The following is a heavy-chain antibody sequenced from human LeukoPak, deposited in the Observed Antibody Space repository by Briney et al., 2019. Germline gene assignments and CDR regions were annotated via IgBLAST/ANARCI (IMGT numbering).Heavy chain of an antibody. Sequence: SETLSLTCTVSGGSVSSGSYYRSWIRQPPGKGLEWIGYIYYSGSTNYNPSLKSRVTISVDTSKNQFSLKLSSVTAADTAVYYCASGNVLRYFDWSTSYYYYGMDVWGQGTTVTVSS. J-gene: IGHJ6*02. V-gene: IGHV4-61*01. D-gene: IGHD3-9*01. CDR3: ASGNVLRYFDWSTSYYYYGMDV. CDR2: IYYSGST. CDR1: GGSVSSGSYY.